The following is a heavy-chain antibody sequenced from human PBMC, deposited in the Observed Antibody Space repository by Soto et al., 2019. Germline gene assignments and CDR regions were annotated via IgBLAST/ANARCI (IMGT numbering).Heavy chain of an antibody. Sequence: EVQLLESGGRLIQPGGSLRLSCVASGMTFRLHAMNWVRQAPGKGLEWVSGISPNGDGTYYADSVKGRCIISRENSRDTLFLQMNTLRVDDTAVYYCAKGGLTVVDVWGQGTAVTVSS. CDR1: GMTFRLHA. CDR3: AKGGLTVVDV. D-gene: IGHD2-15*01. CDR2: ISPNGDGT. J-gene: IGHJ6*02. V-gene: IGHV3-23*01.